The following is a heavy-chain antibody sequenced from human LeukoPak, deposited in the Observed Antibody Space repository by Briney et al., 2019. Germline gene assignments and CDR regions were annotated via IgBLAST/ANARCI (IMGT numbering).Heavy chain of an antibody. J-gene: IGHJ4*02. CDR2: ISGSGHST. Sequence: GGSLRLSCAASGFTFSGYAMSWVRQAPGKGLEWVSAISGSGHSTYYADSVKGRFTISRDNSKNTLYLQMKSLRAEDTAVYYCAKTSGWYYFDYWGQGTLVTVSS. CDR3: AKTSGWYYFDY. CDR1: GFTFSGYA. D-gene: IGHD6-19*01. V-gene: IGHV3-23*01.